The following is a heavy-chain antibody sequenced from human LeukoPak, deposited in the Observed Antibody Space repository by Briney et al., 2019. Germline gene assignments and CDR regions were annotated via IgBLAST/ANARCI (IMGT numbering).Heavy chain of an antibody. CDR3: ARDTRLMYYFDF. CDR1: GFTFSNYA. Sequence: GGSLRLSCAASGFTFSNYAMTWVRQAPGRGLEWISTITRITGTTYYADSVKGRFTISRGDSNNTLYLQMNNLRAGDTAVYYCARDTRLMYYFDFWGQGALVTVSS. V-gene: IGHV3-23*01. D-gene: IGHD2-2*01. CDR2: ITRITGTT. J-gene: IGHJ4*02.